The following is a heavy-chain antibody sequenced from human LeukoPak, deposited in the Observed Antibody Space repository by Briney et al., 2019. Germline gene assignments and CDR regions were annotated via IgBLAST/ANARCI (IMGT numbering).Heavy chain of an antibody. Sequence: GGSLRLSCTASGFTFTSYAMTWVRQAPGKGLEWVSGISGSGGHTYNADSVEGRFTISRDNSKNTVSLQLSSLRVEDTAVYFCAKDRVDSAMISGVFDLWGRGTLVTVSS. CDR3: AKDRVDSAMISGVFDL. CDR2: ISGSGGHT. CDR1: GFTFTSYA. J-gene: IGHJ2*01. V-gene: IGHV3-23*01. D-gene: IGHD5-18*01.